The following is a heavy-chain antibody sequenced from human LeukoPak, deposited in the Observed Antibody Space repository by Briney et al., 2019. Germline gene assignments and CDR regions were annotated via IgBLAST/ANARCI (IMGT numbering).Heavy chain of an antibody. Sequence: ASVKVSCKASVYTFTGYYMHWVRQAPGQGLEWMGWINPNSGGTNYAQKFQGRVTMTRDTSISTAYMELSRLRSDDTAVYYCARDPSRVLRFLEWLSHYFDYWGQGTLVTVSS. J-gene: IGHJ4*02. CDR2: INPNSGGT. CDR3: ARDPSRVLRFLEWLSHYFDY. D-gene: IGHD3-3*01. CDR1: VYTFTGYY. V-gene: IGHV1-2*02.